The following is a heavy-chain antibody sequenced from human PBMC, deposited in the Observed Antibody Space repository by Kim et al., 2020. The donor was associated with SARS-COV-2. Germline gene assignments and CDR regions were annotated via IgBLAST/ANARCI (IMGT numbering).Heavy chain of an antibody. CDR3: ARESLSSWYGGDYYGMDV. V-gene: IGHV4-61*01. J-gene: IGHJ6*02. Sequence: SETLSLTCTVSGGSVSSGSYYWSWIRQPPGKGLEWIGYIYYSGSTNYNPSLKSRVTISVDTSKNQFSLKLSSVTAADTAVYYCARESLSSWYGGDYYGMDVWGQGTTVTVSS. CDR1: GGSVSSGSYY. CDR2: IYYSGST. D-gene: IGHD6-13*01.